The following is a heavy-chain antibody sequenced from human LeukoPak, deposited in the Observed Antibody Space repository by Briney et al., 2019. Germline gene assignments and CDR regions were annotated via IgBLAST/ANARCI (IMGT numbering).Heavy chain of an antibody. Sequence: ASVKVSCKASGYTFTGYYMHWVRQAPGQGLEWMGWINPNSGGTNYEQTFQGRVTMTRDTSISTDQMELRRLRSDDTAVYYCARDIGSGSYYRFDYWGQGTLVTVSS. D-gene: IGHD3-10*01. V-gene: IGHV1-2*02. J-gene: IGHJ4*02. CDR2: INPNSGGT. CDR3: ARDIGSGSYYRFDY. CDR1: GYTFTGYY.